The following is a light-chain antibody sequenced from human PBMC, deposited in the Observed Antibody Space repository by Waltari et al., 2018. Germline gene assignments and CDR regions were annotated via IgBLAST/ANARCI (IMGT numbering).Light chain of an antibody. CDR3: QQNNSYFPT. V-gene: IGKV1-5*03. Sequence: DIQMTQSPSTLSASVGDRVTITCRASQSSSSWLDWYQQKPGKAPQLLIYTASSLESRVPSRFRGSGSGTELPLTICSLQPDDFAPYYCQQNNSYFPTSGPGTKVEIK. CDR1: QSSSSW. J-gene: IGKJ1*01. CDR2: TAS.